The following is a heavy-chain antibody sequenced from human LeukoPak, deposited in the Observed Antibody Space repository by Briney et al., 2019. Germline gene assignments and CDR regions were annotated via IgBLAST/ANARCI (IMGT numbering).Heavy chain of an antibody. D-gene: IGHD3-3*01. J-gene: IGHJ4*02. CDR2: ISGSGGST. CDR1: GFTFSSYA. CDR3: AKEIFGVVWAPIDY. V-gene: IGHV3-23*01. Sequence: AGSLRLSCAASGFTFSSYAMSWVRQAPGKGLEWVSAISGSGGSTYYADSVKGRFTISRDNSKNTLYLQMNSLRAEDTAVYYCAKEIFGVVWAPIDYWGQGTLVTVSS.